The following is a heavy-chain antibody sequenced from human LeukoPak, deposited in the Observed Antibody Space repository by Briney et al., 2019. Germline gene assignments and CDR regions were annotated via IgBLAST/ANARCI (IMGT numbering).Heavy chain of an antibody. V-gene: IGHV3-23*01. Sequence: GGSLRLSCATSGFTFSNYWMSWVRQAPGKGLEWVSSIHADGVGTFYADSVRGRFTISRDNSKNTLDLQMNSLRVEDTAVYYCGKGRVSEWGQGTLVTVSS. D-gene: IGHD6-19*01. CDR2: IHADGVGT. J-gene: IGHJ4*02. CDR1: GFTFSNYW. CDR3: GKGRVSE.